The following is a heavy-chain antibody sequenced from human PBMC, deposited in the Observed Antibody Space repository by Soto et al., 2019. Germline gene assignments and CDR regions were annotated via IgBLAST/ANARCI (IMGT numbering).Heavy chain of an antibody. Sequence: SQTLSLTCAISGDSVSSNSAAWNWIRQSPSRGLEWLGRTYYRSKWYNDYAVSVKSRITINPDTSKNQFSLQLNSVTPEDTAVYYCARGVAVDGTYYYYRMDVWGQGTTAPVSS. CDR1: GDSVSSNSAA. J-gene: IGHJ6*02. CDR2: TYYRSKWYN. CDR3: ARGVAVDGTYYYYRMDV. D-gene: IGHD6-19*01. V-gene: IGHV6-1*01.